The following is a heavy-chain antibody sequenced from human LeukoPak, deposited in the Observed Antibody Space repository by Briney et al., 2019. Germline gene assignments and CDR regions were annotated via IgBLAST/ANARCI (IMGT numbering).Heavy chain of an antibody. CDR2: ISYDGSNK. CDR1: GFTFSSYG. CDR3: AKDPTTSYDILTGFGSSKPPVYYYYGMYV. V-gene: IGHV3-30*18. J-gene: IGHJ6*02. Sequence: QPGRSLRLSCAASGFTFSSYGMHWVRQAPGKGLEWVAVISYDGSNKYYADSVKGRFTISRDNSKNTLYLQMNSLRAEDTAVYYCAKDPTTSYDILTGFGSSKPPVYYYYGMYVWGQGTTVTVSS. D-gene: IGHD3-9*01.